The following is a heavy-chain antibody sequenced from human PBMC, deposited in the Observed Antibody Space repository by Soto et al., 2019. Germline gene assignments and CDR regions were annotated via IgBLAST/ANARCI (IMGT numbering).Heavy chain of an antibody. CDR1: GGSISSYY. CDR2: IYYSGST. D-gene: IGHD6-6*01. J-gene: IGHJ6*03. CDR3: ARKGSSSPYYYYYMDV. Sequence: SETLSLTCTVSGGSISSYYWSWIRQPPGKGLEWIGYIYYSGSTNYNPSLKSLVTISVDTSKNQFSLKLSSVTAADTAVYYCARKGSSSPYYYYYMDVWGKGTTVTVSS. V-gene: IGHV4-59*01.